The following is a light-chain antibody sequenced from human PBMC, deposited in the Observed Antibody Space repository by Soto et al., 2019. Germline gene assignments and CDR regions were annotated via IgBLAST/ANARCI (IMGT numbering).Light chain of an antibody. CDR3: QQYGSSPPGLT. J-gene: IGKJ4*01. V-gene: IGKV3-20*01. CDR1: QSVSSSY. CDR2: CAS. Sequence: EIVLTQSPGTLSLSPGERATLSCRASQSVSSSYLAWYQQKPGQAPRLLIYCASSRATGIPDRFSGSGSGTDFTLTISRLEPEDFAVYYCQQYGSSPPGLTFGGGTKVEIK.